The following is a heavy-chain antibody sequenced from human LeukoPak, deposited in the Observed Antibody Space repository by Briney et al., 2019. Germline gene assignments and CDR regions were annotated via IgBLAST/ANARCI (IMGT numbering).Heavy chain of an antibody. CDR2: IFYSGST. D-gene: IGHD3-10*01. J-gene: IGHJ4*02. CDR1: GGSISSRSYY. CDR3: ARHFRGARSTWDH. Sequence: SETLSLTCTVSGGSISSRSYYWGWLRQPPGKGLEWIASIFYSGSTYHNPSLKSRVTISVDTSKSLFSLNLSSVTAADTAVYYCARHFRGARSTWDHWGQGTLVTVSS. V-gene: IGHV4-39*01.